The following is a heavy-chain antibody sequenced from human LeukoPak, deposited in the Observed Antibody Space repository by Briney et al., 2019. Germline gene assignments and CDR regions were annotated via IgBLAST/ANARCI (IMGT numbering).Heavy chain of an antibody. CDR3: ARDRWFGNIPSGFDY. J-gene: IGHJ4*02. D-gene: IGHD3-10*01. V-gene: IGHV4-4*07. CDR1: GGSISSYY. Sequence: SETLSLTRTVSGGSISSYYWSWIRQPAGKGLEWIGRIYTSGSTNYNPSLKSRVTMSVDTSKNQFSLKLSSVTAADTAVYYCARDRWFGNIPSGFDYWGQGTLVTVSS. CDR2: IYTSGST.